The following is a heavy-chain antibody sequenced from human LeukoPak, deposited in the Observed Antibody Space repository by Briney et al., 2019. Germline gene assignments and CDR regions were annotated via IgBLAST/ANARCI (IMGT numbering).Heavy chain of an antibody. D-gene: IGHD5-24*01. CDR2: ISGSGGST. CDR1: GFTFSSYG. V-gene: IGHV3-23*01. CDR3: AKASKGGDGCNPGYYYYYMDV. Sequence: GGSLRLSCAASGFTFSSYGMSWARQAPGKGLEWVSAISGSGGSTYYADSVKGRFTISRDNAKNTLYLQMNSLRAEDTAVYYCAKASKGGDGCNPGYYYYYMDVWGKGTTVTISS. J-gene: IGHJ6*03.